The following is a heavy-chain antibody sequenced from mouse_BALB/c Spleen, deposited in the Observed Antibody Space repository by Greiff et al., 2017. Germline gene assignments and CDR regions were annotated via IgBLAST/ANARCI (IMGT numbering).Heavy chain of an antibody. Sequence: EVKLVESGPSLVKPSQTLSLTCSVTGDSITSGYWNWIRKFPGNKLEYMGYISYSGSTYYNPSLKSRISITRDTSKNQYYLQLNSVTTEDTATYYCARAFYGTGAMDYWGQGTSVTVSS. CDR2: ISYSGST. CDR1: GDSITSGY. CDR3: ARAFYGTGAMDY. D-gene: IGHD2-10*01. V-gene: IGHV3-8*02. J-gene: IGHJ4*01.